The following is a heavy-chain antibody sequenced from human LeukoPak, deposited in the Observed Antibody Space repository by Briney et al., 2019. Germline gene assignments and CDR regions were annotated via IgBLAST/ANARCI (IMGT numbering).Heavy chain of an antibody. D-gene: IGHD3-10*01. CDR2: IKQDGSEK. J-gene: IGHJ4*02. Sequence: GGSLRLSCAASGFTFSSYSMNWVRQAPGKGLEWVANIKQDGSEKYYVDSVKGRFTISRDNAKNSLYLQMNSLRADDTAVYYCATCGRGIGPVGYWGQGTLVTVSS. V-gene: IGHV3-7*01. CDR3: ATCGRGIGPVGY. CDR1: GFTFSSYS.